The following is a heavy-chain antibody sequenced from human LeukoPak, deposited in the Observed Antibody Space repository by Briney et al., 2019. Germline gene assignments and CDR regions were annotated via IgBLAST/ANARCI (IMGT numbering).Heavy chain of an antibody. CDR3: ARTYYYDSSGYYHPYYFDY. V-gene: IGHV3-20*04. CDR2: INWNGGST. CDR1: GFTFDDYG. Sequence: PGGSLRLSCAASGFTFDDYGTSWVRQAPGKGLEWVSGINWNGGSTGYADSVKGRFTISRDNAKNSLYLQMNSLRAEDTALYYCARTYYYDSSGYYHPYYFDYWGQGTLVTVSS. J-gene: IGHJ4*02. D-gene: IGHD3-22*01.